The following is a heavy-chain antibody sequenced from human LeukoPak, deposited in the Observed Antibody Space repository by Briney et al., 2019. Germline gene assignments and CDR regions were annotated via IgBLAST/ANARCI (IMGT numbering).Heavy chain of an antibody. Sequence: SQTLSLTCAVSGGSISSGGYSWSWIRQPPGKGLEWIGYIYHSGSTYYNPSLKSRVTISVDKSKNQFSLKLSSVTAADTAVYYCARLALGPGGGNRRISQKYYFDYWGQGTLVTVSS. CDR1: GGSISSGGYS. D-gene: IGHD1-14*01. CDR2: IYHSGST. V-gene: IGHV4-30-2*01. CDR3: ARLALGPGGGNRRISQKYYFDY. J-gene: IGHJ4*02.